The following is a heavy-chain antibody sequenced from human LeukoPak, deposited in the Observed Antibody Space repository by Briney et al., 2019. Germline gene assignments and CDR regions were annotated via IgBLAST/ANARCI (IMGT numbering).Heavy chain of an antibody. Sequence: PSETLSLTCAVYGGSFSGYYWSWIRQPPGKGLEWIGEINHTGSTNYNPSLKSRVTISVDTSKNQFSLKLSSVTAADTAVYYCARVLLAVAGTDYFDYWAREPWSPSPQ. CDR1: GGSFSGYY. CDR3: ARVLLAVAGTDYFDY. D-gene: IGHD6-19*01. J-gene: IGHJ4*02. CDR2: INHTGST. V-gene: IGHV4-34*01.